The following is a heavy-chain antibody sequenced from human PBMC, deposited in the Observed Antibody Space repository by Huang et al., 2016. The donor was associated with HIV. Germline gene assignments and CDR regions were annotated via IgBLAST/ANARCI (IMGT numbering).Heavy chain of an antibody. D-gene: IGHD5-12*01. CDR3: ARAVDGFNSKGFYMDV. Sequence: QVQLVESGGGVVQPGGSLSLSCGASGFIFDNFGMHWVRQAAGKGLEWVAVIRSDGSNEYNGEAVKGRFSISRDNFENMVYLQMNSLGDGDTAIYYCARAVDGFNSKGFYMDVWGKGTAVIVSS. V-gene: IGHV3-30*02. CDR1: GFIFDNFG. CDR2: IRSDGSNE. J-gene: IGHJ6*03.